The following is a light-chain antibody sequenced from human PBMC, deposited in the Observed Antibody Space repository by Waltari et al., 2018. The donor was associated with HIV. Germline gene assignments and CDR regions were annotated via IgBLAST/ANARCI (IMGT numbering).Light chain of an antibody. CDR1: KIGNKS. CDR2: KSD. J-gene: IGLJ2*01. Sequence: SYELTQPLSVSVALGQTARISCGGDKIGNKSVHWYQYRPGQAPILVMYKSDVRPSWMPERFSGPNTGNTATLGITKVQAGDEADYSCQVWHNISVIFGGGTKLTVL. CDR3: QVWHNISVI. V-gene: IGLV3-9*01.